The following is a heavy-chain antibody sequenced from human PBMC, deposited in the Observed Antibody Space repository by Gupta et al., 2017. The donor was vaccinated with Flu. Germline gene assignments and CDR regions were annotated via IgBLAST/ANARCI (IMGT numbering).Heavy chain of an antibody. V-gene: IGHV3-53*01. J-gene: IGHJ4*02. D-gene: IGHD1-7*01. Sequence: GVRQAPGKGLEWVSVIYSGGSTYYADSVKGRFTISRDNSKNTLYLQMNSLRAEDTAVYYCVSGTTGAYYFDYWGQGTLVTVSS. CDR2: IYSGGST. CDR3: VSGTTGAYYFDY.